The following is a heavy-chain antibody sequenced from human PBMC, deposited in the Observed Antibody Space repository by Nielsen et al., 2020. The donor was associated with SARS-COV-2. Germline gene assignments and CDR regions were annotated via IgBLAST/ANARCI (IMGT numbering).Heavy chain of an antibody. V-gene: IGHV3-21*01. Sequence: GESLKISCAASRFTFSTYSMNWVRQAPGKGLEWVSSISSSSSHIFYADSVNGRFTISRDNATNSLFLLMNSLRAEDTAVYYCARGGCSTTSCYLGMDVWGQGTTVTVSS. D-gene: IGHD2-2*01. CDR3: ARGGCSTTSCYLGMDV. J-gene: IGHJ6*02. CDR2: ISSSSSHI. CDR1: RFTFSTYS.